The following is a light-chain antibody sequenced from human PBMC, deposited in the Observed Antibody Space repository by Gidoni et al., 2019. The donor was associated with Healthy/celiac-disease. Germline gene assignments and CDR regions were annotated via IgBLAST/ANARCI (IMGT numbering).Light chain of an antibody. CDR2: EVS. CDR3: SSYTSSSTLWV. Sequence: QSALTQPASGSGSTGQSITISCTGTSSDVGGYHYVSWYQQHPGKAPKLMIYEVSNRPAGVVNRFSGSKSGNTASLTISGLKGEEEADYYCSSYTSSSTLWVFGGGTKLTVL. J-gene: IGLJ3*02. CDR1: SSDVGGYHY. V-gene: IGLV2-14*01.